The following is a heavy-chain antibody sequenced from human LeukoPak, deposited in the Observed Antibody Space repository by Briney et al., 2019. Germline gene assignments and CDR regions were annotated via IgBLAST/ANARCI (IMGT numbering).Heavy chain of an antibody. Sequence: ASVKVSCKASGYTFTGYYMHWVRQAPGQGLEWMGWINPNSGGTNYAQKFQGRVTMARDTSISTAYMELSRLRSDDTAVYYCARGKTDDGYNSHNWLDPWGQGTLVTVSS. CDR1: GYTFTGYY. V-gene: IGHV1-2*02. D-gene: IGHD5-24*01. J-gene: IGHJ5*02. CDR3: ARGKTDDGYNSHNWLDP. CDR2: INPNSGGT.